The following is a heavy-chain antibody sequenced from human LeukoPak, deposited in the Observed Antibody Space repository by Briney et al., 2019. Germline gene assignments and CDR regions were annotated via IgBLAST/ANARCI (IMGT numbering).Heavy chain of an antibody. J-gene: IGHJ5*02. Sequence: GGSLTLSCAASGFTFSSYSMNWVRQAPGKGLEWVSYISSSSSTIYYADSVKGRFTISRDNAKNSLYLQMNSLRAEDTAVYYCARDPKYYYDSPWGQGTLVTVSS. D-gene: IGHD3-22*01. CDR1: GFTFSSYS. CDR3: ARDPKYYYDSP. CDR2: ISSSSSTI. V-gene: IGHV3-48*01.